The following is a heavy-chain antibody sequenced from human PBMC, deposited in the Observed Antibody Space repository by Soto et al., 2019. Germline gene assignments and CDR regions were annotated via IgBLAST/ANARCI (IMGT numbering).Heavy chain of an antibody. Sequence: SETLSLTCTVSGGSISSDDYYWSWIRQPHGKGLEWIGHIYYSGSNHYNPSIKSRVTLSVDKSTNQFSLNVRSVTAADTAVYQCARDRGGTWMQKWFDTWGQGTPLPVS. CDR2: IYYSGSN. V-gene: IGHV4-30-4*01. D-gene: IGHD3-10*01. J-gene: IGHJ5*02. CDR3: ARDRGGTWMQKWFDT. CDR1: GGSISSDDYY.